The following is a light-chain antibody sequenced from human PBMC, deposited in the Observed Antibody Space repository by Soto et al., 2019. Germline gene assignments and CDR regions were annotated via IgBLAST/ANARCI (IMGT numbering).Light chain of an antibody. V-gene: IGKV3-20*01. J-gene: IGKJ3*01. CDR3: QHYGDPFT. Sequence: EIVLTQSPGTLSLSPGESATLSCRASQSVSSSYLAWYQQKPGQAPRLLISAAYSRASGIPGRFSGSGSGTDFTLTIRRLEPEDFAVYYCQHYGDPFTFGPGTKVDIK. CDR2: AAY. CDR1: QSVSSSY.